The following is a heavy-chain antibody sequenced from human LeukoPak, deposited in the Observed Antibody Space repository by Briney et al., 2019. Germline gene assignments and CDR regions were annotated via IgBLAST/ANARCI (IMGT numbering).Heavy chain of an antibody. Sequence: GGSLRLSCAASGFTFDDYTMHWVRQAPGKGLEWVSLISWDGDNTYYADSVKGRFTISRDNSKNTLYLQMNSLRAEDTAVYYCAKDGGGTIFGMVIILHYMDVWGKGTTVTVSS. CDR1: GFTFDDYT. J-gene: IGHJ6*03. D-gene: IGHD3-3*01. V-gene: IGHV3-43*01. CDR2: ISWDGDNT. CDR3: AKDGGGTIFGMVIILHYMDV.